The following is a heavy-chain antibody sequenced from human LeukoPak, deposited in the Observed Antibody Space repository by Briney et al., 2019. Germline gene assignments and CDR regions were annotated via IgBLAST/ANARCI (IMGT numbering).Heavy chain of an antibody. J-gene: IGHJ4*02. CDR3: TRDPPIGGSYYGFDY. Sequence: ASEKVSCKASGHTFTGYGISWARQAPGQGLEWMGWISAYNGNTNYAQKLQGRVTMTTDTSTSTAFMELRSLRSDDTAVYYCTRDPPIGGSYYGFDYWGQGTLVTVSS. CDR1: GHTFTGYG. V-gene: IGHV1-18*01. CDR2: ISAYNGNT. D-gene: IGHD1-26*01.